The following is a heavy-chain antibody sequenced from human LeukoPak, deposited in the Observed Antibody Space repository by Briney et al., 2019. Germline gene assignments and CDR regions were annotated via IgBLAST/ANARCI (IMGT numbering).Heavy chain of an antibody. CDR2: ISDIGSI. Sequence: SETLSLTCTVSGGSISSYYWSWIRQPPGKGLEWIAYISDIGSINYNPSLKSRVTISLDTSKNQFSLQLSSVTAADTAVYYCARGDYYGSGSYGFKYFDYWGQGTLVTVSS. D-gene: IGHD3-10*01. CDR3: ARGDYYGSGSYGFKYFDY. V-gene: IGHV4-59*12. CDR1: GGSISSYY. J-gene: IGHJ4*02.